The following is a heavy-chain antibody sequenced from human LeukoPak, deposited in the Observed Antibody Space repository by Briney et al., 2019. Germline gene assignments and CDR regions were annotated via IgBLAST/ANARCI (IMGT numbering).Heavy chain of an antibody. Sequence: PSETLSLTCAVSGHSISTGYYWGCIRHPPGKGLEWVGRMPHNRGTYYNPSLKSRVTISMGTSKNQISLRLTSVTAADTAVYYCASYYASGVSAYNYYGMDVWGKGTTVTVSS. J-gene: IGHJ6*04. CDR2: MPHNRGT. V-gene: IGHV4-38-2*01. CDR1: GHSISTGYY. CDR3: ASYYASGVSAYNYYGMDV. D-gene: IGHD3-10*01.